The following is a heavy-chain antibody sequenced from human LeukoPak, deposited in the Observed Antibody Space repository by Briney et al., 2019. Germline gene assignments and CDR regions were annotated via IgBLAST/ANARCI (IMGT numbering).Heavy chain of an antibody. Sequence: ASLKVSCKASGYTFTSYGISWVRQAPGQGLEWMGWISAYNGNTNYAQTLQGRVTMTADTSTSTAYMELRSLRSDDTAVYYCARDNTYYYDSSGYPAYWFDPWGQGTLVTVSS. CDR2: ISAYNGNT. V-gene: IGHV1-18*01. CDR3: ARDNTYYYDSSGYPAYWFDP. CDR1: GYTFTSYG. J-gene: IGHJ5*02. D-gene: IGHD3-22*01.